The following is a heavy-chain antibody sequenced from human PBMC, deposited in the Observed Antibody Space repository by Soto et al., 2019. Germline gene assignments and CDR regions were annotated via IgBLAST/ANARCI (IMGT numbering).Heavy chain of an antibody. CDR1: GGSISTSESY. J-gene: IGHJ6*02. D-gene: IGHD3-3*01. V-gene: IGHV4-31*03. Sequence: SETLSLTCTVSGGSISTSESYWSWLRHHPEKGLEWVAYISFSGSTSYSPSLSGRVTISADTSKNQFSLRLSSVTAADTAVYYCARVVGFWSRKNGMDVWGQGTTVTVSS. CDR2: ISFSGST. CDR3: ARVVGFWSRKNGMDV.